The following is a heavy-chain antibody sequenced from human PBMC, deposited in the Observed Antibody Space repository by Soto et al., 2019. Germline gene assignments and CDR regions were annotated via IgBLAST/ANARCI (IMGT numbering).Heavy chain of an antibody. J-gene: IGHJ4*02. CDR1: GYTFTSYA. CDR3: ATIAVDGNGGNY. V-gene: IGHV1-3*01. Sequence: ASVKVSCKACGYTFTSYAMHWVRQAPGQRLEWMGWINAGNGNTKYSQKFQGRVTITRDTSASTAYMELSSLRSEDTAVYYCATIAVDGNGGNYWGQGTLVTVSS. CDR2: INAGNGNT. D-gene: IGHD6-19*01.